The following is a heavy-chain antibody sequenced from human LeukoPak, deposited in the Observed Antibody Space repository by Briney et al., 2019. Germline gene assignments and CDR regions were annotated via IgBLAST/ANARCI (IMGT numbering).Heavy chain of an antibody. D-gene: IGHD3-16*01. J-gene: IGHJ4*02. V-gene: IGHV3-74*01. CDR1: GFTFSSYW. CDR2: INSDGSTT. Sequence: GGSLRLSCAASGFTFSSYWMHWVRQAPGKGLVWVSRINSDGSTTNYADSVKGRFTISRDNAKNTLYVQMDSLRAEDTAVYYCARAVDVADYWGRGTLVTVSS. CDR3: ARAVDVADY.